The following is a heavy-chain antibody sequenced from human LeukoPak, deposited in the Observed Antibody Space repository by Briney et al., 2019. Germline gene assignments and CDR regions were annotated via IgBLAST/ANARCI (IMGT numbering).Heavy chain of an antibody. V-gene: IGHV1-18*01. Sequence: ASVKVSCKASGYTFTSYGISWVRQAPGQGLEWMGWISAYNGNTNYAQKLQGRVTMTTDTSTSTAHMELRSLRSDDTAVYYCARDDPAAAGAYFDYWGQGTLVTVSS. J-gene: IGHJ4*02. CDR1: GYTFTSYG. CDR2: ISAYNGNT. D-gene: IGHD6-13*01. CDR3: ARDDPAAAGAYFDY.